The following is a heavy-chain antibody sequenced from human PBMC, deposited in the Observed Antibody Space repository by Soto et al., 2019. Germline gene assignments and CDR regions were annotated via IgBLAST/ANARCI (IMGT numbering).Heavy chain of an antibody. J-gene: IGHJ4*02. CDR1: GGSISSSNW. Sequence: QVQLQESGPGLVKPSGTLSLTCAVSGGSISSSNWWSWVRQPPGKGLEWIGEIYHSGSTNYNPSLKSRVTISVDKTKNQCSLQLSSVTAADTALYYCARDPPLPAAMVDWGQGTLVTVSS. CDR2: IYHSGST. CDR3: ARDPPLPAAMVD. V-gene: IGHV4-4*02. D-gene: IGHD2-2*01.